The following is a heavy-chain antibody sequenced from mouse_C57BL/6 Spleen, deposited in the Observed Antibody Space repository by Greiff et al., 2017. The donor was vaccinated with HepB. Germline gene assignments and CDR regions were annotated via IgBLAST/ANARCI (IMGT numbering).Heavy chain of an antibody. Sequence: VQLQQPGAELVMPGASVKLSCKASGYTFTSYWMHWVKQRPGQGLEWIGEIDPSDSYTNYNQKFKGKSTLTVDKSSSTAYMQLSSLTSEDSAVYYCAGSLLHDTRAMDYWGQGTSVTVSS. V-gene: IGHV1-69*01. D-gene: IGHD1-1*01. CDR2: IDPSDSYT. J-gene: IGHJ4*01. CDR3: AGSLLHDTRAMDY. CDR1: GYTFTSYW.